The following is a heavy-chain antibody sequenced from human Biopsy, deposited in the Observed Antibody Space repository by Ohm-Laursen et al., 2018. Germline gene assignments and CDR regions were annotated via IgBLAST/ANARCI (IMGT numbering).Heavy chain of an antibody. Sequence: SETLSFTCTVSGDSISSYYWSWIRQPPGKKLQWIGYVYYTGSTDYNPSLQSRVTISVDTSKNHFSLRLRSVTPADTAIYYCARDRGYYSDRTVPGYFDLWGRGTLATASS. D-gene: IGHD3-22*01. CDR1: GDSISSYY. CDR3: ARDRGYYSDRTVPGYFDL. J-gene: IGHJ2*01. CDR2: VYYTGST. V-gene: IGHV4-59*01.